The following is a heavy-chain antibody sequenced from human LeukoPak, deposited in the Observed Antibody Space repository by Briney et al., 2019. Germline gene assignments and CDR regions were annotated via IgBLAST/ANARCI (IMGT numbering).Heavy chain of an antibody. CDR3: ARDSNRYYDSRAPWYFDY. V-gene: IGHV3-48*04. CDR1: GFTFSSYS. J-gene: IGHJ4*02. Sequence: PGGSLRLSCAASGFTFSSYSMNWVRQAPGKGLEWVSYISSSSSTIYYADSVKGRFTISRDNAKNSLYLQMNSLRAEDTAVYYCARDSNRYYDSRAPWYFDYWGQGTLVTVSS. D-gene: IGHD3-22*01. CDR2: ISSSSSTI.